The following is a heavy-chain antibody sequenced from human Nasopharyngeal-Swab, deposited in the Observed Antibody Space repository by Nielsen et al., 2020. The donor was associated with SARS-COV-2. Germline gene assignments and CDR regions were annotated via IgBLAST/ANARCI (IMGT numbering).Heavy chain of an antibody. Sequence: SETLSLTCTVAGGSISSYYWRWIRQPPGKGLEWIGYIYYSGSTNYNPSLKSRVTISVDTSKNQFSLKLSSVTAADTAVYYCARVYYDSSGYREDWGQGTLVTVSS. D-gene: IGHD3-22*01. J-gene: IGHJ4*02. CDR3: ARVYYDSSGYRED. V-gene: IGHV4-59*08. CDR2: IYYSGST. CDR1: GGSISSYY.